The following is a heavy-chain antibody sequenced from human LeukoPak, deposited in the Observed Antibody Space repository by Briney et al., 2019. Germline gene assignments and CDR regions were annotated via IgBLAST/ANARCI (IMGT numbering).Heavy chain of an antibody. V-gene: IGHV4-34*01. Sequence: SETLSLTCAVYGASLNGHYWSWIRQPPGKGLEWIGEGSDVGGTKYNPSFKSRVTISADTSKNQFSLRLNSVTVADTAVYYCARSYSNPPETHYYSYYYMDVWGKGTTVTVSS. D-gene: IGHD4-11*01. CDR1: GASLNGHY. CDR2: GSDVGGT. J-gene: IGHJ6*03. CDR3: ARSYSNPPETHYYSYYYMDV.